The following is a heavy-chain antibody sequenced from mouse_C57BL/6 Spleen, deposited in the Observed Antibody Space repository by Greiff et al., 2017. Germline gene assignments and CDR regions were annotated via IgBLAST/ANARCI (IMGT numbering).Heavy chain of an antibody. Sequence: VQLKESGPELVKPGASVKIPCKASGYTFTDYNMDWVKQSHGKSLEWIGDINPNNGGTIYNQKFKGKATLTVDKSSSTAYMELRSLTSEDTAVYYCARGHYGSSSFAYWGQGTLVTVSA. J-gene: IGHJ3*01. CDR1: GYTFTDYN. CDR3: ARGHYGSSSFAY. D-gene: IGHD1-1*01. CDR2: INPNNGGT. V-gene: IGHV1-18*01.